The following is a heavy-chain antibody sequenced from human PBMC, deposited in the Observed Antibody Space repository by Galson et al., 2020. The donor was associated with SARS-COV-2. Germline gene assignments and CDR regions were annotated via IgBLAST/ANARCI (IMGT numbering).Heavy chain of an antibody. CDR1: GFTFSDHA. D-gene: IGHD6-19*01. J-gene: IGHJ4*02. CDR2: NFFDGMEK. CDR3: ARDGQSSRGWAFDY. V-gene: IGHV3-33*01. Sequence: GGPLSLSWAASGFTFSDHAMPWVRQAPAKGREWVEQNFFDGMEKYYGDSVRGRFTTSRDSSKNTVYLQMNNLRVDDTAVYYCARDGQSSRGWAFDYWGQGTLLTVSS.